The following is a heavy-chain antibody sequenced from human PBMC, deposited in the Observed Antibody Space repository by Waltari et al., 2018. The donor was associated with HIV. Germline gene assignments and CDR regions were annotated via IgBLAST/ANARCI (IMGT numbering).Heavy chain of an antibody. D-gene: IGHD3-3*01. CDR2: IYSTGTT. CDR1: GGSINTYF. V-gene: IGHV4-59*01. Sequence: QVQLQESGPGLVKPSETLSLTCTVSGGSINTYFWNWFRQPPGNGLEWIGYIYSTGTTNYTPSLKSRVTMSVDTSKNQFSLKVRSVIAADTAVYYCARGTGVRFCSSWGQGTLVTVSS. CDR3: ARGTGVRFCSS. J-gene: IGHJ5*02.